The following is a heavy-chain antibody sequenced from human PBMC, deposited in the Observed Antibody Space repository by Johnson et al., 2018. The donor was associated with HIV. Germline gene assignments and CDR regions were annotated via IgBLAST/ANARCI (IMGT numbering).Heavy chain of an antibody. J-gene: IGHJ3*02. CDR2: IGTAGDT. CDR3: ARGPPYYDSSGGYAFDI. V-gene: IGHV3-13*01. D-gene: IGHD3-22*01. Sequence: VQLVESGGGVVQPGRSLRLSCPASGFTFSSYDMHWVRQATGKGLEWVSAIGTAGDTYYPGSVKGRFTISRENAKNSLYLQMNSLRAGDTAVYYCARGPPYYDSSGGYAFDIWGQGTVVAVSS. CDR1: GFTFSSYD.